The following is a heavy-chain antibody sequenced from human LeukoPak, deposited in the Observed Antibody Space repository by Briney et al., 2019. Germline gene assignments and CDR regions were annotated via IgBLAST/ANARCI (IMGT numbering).Heavy chain of an antibody. Sequence: PSETLSLTCAVSGYSISSGYYWGWIRQPPGKGLEWIGSIYHSGSTYYNPSLKSRVTISVDTSKNQFSLKLSSVTAADTAVYYCARRDLREGQGYWGQGTLVTVSS. CDR1: GYSISSGYY. CDR2: IYHSGST. CDR3: ARRDLREGQGY. J-gene: IGHJ4*02. D-gene: IGHD3-16*01. V-gene: IGHV4-38-2*01.